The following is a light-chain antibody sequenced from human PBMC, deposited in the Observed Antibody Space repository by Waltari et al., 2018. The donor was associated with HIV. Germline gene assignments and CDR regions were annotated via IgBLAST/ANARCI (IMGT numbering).Light chain of an antibody. J-gene: IGLJ2*01. CDR2: TNN. CDR1: SSNIGRNY. Sequence: QSVLTRPPSASGTPGQRVTISCSGSSSNIGRNYVYWYQQLPGTAPKLLIYTNNQRPSGVPDRFSGSKSGTSASLAISGLRSEDEADYYCAAWDASLSVVFGGGTKLTVL. CDR3: AAWDASLSVV. V-gene: IGLV1-47*01.